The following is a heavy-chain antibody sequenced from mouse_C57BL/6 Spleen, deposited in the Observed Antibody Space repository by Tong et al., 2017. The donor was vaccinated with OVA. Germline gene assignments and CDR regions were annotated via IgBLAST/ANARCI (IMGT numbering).Heavy chain of an antibody. J-gene: IGHJ2*01. V-gene: IGHV5-12-1*01. CDR2: ISSGGGST. CDR1: GFAFSSYD. CDR3: ARHGSGYYFDY. D-gene: IGHD3-1*01. Sequence: EVQLQESGGGLVKPGGSLKLSCAASGFAFSSYDMSWVRQTPEKRLEWVAYISSGGGSTYYPDTVKGRFTISRDNAKNTLYLQMSSLKSEDTAMYYCARHGSGYYFDYWGQGTTLTVSS.